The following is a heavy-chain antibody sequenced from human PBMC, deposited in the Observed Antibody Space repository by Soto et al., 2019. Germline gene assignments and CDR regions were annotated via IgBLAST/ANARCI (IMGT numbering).Heavy chain of an antibody. CDR3: ASRLRFLEWSHRGYYGMDV. D-gene: IGHD3-3*01. J-gene: IGHJ6*02. Sequence: ASVKVSCKASGGTLTISSHGISWVRQAPGQGLEWMGGIIAMFGTANYAQKFQGRVTITADESTSTAYMELSSLRSEDTAVYYCASRLRFLEWSHRGYYGMDVWGQGTTVTSP. CDR2: IIAMFGTA. V-gene: IGHV1-69*13. CDR1: GGTLTISSHG.